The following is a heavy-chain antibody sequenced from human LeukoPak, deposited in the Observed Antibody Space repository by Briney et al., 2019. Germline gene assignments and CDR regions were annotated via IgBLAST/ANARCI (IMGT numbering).Heavy chain of an antibody. J-gene: IGHJ4*02. V-gene: IGHV5-51*01. Sequence: GESLKISCKGSGYSFTSHWIGWVRQVPGKGLEWMGIIYPGDSDTRYSPSFQGQVTISADKSISTAYLQWSSLKASDTAMYYSARHLVYYDSSGYYYFDYWGQGILVTVSS. CDR2: IYPGDSDT. CDR3: ARHLVYYDSSGYYYFDY. D-gene: IGHD3-22*01. CDR1: GYSFTSHW.